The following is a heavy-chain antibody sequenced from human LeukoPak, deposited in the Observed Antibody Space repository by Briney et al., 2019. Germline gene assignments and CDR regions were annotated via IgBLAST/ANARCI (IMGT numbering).Heavy chain of an antibody. CDR1: GFTFSSYS. CDR3: AKGVFSYDSSGDN. J-gene: IGHJ4*02. V-gene: IGHV3-21*04. CDR2: ISSSSSYI. Sequence: GGSLRLSCAASGFTFSSYSMNWVRQAPGKGLEWVSSISSSSSYIYYADSVKGRFTISRDNAKNSLYLQMNSLRAEDTAVYYCAKGVFSYDSSGDNWGQGTLVTVSS. D-gene: IGHD3-22*01.